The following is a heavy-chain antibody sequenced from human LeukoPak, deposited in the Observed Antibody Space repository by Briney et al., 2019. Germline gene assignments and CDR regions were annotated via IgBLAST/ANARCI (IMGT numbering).Heavy chain of an antibody. CDR2: ISGSGGST. J-gene: IGHJ6*04. D-gene: IGHD3-10*02. CDR1: GFTFSSYG. CDR3: AELGITMIGGV. V-gene: IGHV3-23*01. Sequence: GGSLRLSCAASGFTFSSYGMSWVRQAPGRGLEWVSAISGSGGSTYYADSVKGRFTTSRDNAKNSLYLQMNSLRAEDTAVYYCAELGITMIGGVWGKGTTVTISS.